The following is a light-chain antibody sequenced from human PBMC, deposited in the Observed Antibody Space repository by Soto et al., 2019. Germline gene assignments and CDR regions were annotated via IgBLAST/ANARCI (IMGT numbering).Light chain of an antibody. V-gene: IGLV8-61*01. Sequence: QAVVTQEPSFPVSPGGTVTLTCGLTSGSVSTNYHPSWYQQTPGQAPRTLIHSTNTRSSGVPDRFSGSILGNKAALTITWAQADDQSDYYCVLYMGSGIWMFGGGTKVTVL. CDR2: STN. CDR3: VLYMGSGIWM. CDR1: SGSVSTNYH. J-gene: IGLJ3*02.